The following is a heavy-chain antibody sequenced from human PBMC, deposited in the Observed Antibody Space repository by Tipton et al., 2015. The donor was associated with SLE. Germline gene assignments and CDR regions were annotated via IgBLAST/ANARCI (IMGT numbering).Heavy chain of an antibody. D-gene: IGHD4-11*01. J-gene: IGHJ4*02. V-gene: IGHV4-59*01. CDR1: GGSFSGYY. CDR3: ARSYSPWANFDY. Sequence: TLSLTCAVYGGSFSGYYWSWIRQPPGKGLEWIGYIYYSGSTNYNPSLKSRVTISVDTSKNQFSLKLSSVTAADTAMYYCARSYSPWANFDYWGQGTLVTVSS. CDR2: IYYSGST.